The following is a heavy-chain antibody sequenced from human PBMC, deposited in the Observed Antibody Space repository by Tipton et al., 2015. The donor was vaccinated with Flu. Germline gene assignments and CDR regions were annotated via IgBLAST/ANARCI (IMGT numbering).Heavy chain of an antibody. CDR3: ASNEDDNGDYVKNSYYYSYMDV. J-gene: IGHJ6*03. CDR1: GFTFSSYA. Sequence: SLRLSCAASGFTFSSYAMSWVRQAPGKGLEWVSAISGSGGSTYYADSVKGRFTISRDNSKNTLYLQMNSLRAEDTAVYYCASNEDDNGDYVKNSYYYSYMDVWGKGTTVTVSS. V-gene: IGHV3-23*01. CDR2: ISGSGGST. D-gene: IGHD4-17*01.